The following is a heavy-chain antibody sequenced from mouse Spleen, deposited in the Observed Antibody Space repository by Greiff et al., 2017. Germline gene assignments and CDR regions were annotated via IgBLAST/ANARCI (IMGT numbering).Heavy chain of an antibody. CDR3: TRWGTTVVNAMDY. D-gene: IGHD1-1*01. Sequence: VQLQQSGAELVRPGASVTLSCKASGYTFTDYEMHWVKQTPVHGLEWIGAIDPETGGTAYNQKFKGKAILTADKSSSTAYMELRSLTSEDSAVYYCTRWGTTVVNAMDYWGQGTSVTVSS. CDR1: GYTFTDYE. V-gene: IGHV1-15*01. CDR2: IDPETGGT. J-gene: IGHJ4*01.